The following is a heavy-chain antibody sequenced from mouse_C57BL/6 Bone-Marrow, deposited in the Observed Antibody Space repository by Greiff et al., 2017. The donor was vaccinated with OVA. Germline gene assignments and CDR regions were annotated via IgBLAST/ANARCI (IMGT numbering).Heavy chain of an antibody. J-gene: IGHJ4*01. Sequence: VQGVESGAELVKPGASVKLSCKASGYTFTEYTIHWVKQRSGQGLEWIGWFYPGSGSIKYNEKFKDKATLTADKSSSTVYMELSRLTSEDSAVYFCARHERGLRRGYYAMDYWGQGTSVTVSS. CDR2: FYPGSGSI. CDR3: ARHERGLRRGYYAMDY. V-gene: IGHV1-62-2*01. CDR1: GYTFTEYT. D-gene: IGHD2-4*01.